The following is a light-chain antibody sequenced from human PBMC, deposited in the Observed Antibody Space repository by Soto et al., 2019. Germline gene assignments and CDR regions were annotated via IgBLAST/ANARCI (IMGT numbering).Light chain of an antibody. J-gene: IGKJ1*01. CDR2: DAL. CDR3: QQYGGSPWT. CDR1: QSVSNNY. Sequence: EIVLTQSPGTLSLSPGEGATLSCRASQSVSNNYLAWYQQIPGQAPRLLIYDALSRATGIPDRFSGSGSGTDFTLTISRLEPEDFAVYYCQQYGGSPWTFGQGTKVEIK. V-gene: IGKV3-20*01.